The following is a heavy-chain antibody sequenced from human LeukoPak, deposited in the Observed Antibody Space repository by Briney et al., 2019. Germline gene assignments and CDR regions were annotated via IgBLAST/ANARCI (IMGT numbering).Heavy chain of an antibody. V-gene: IGHV4-39*07. D-gene: IGHD1-26*01. CDR2: NYYSGST. CDR3: ASAVGTTTFDY. J-gene: IGHJ4*02. Sequence: SETLSLTCTVSGGSISSSSYYWGWIRQPPGKGLEWIGSNYYSGSTYYNPSLKSRVTMSVDTSKSHFSLKLGSVTAADTAVYYCASAVGTTTFDYWGQGTLVTVSS. CDR1: GGSISSSSYY.